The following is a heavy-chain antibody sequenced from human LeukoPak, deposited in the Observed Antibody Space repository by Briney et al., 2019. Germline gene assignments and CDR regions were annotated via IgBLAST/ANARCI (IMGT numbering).Heavy chain of an antibody. V-gene: IGHV3-13*01. Sequence: GGSLRLSCAASGFTFSSYDMHWVRQATGKGLEWVSAIGTAGDTYYPGSVKGRFTISRENAKNSLYLQMNSLRAGDTAVYYCARGFLGHSGSYYFDYWGQGTLVTVSS. CDR3: ARGFLGHSGSYYFDY. D-gene: IGHD1-26*01. CDR1: GFTFSSYD. J-gene: IGHJ4*02. CDR2: IGTAGDT.